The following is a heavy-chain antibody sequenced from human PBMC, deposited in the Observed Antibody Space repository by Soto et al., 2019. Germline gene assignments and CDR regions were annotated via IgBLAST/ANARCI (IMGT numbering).Heavy chain of an antibody. CDR3: ARGQRFSDWFDP. V-gene: IGHV4-4*07. Sequence: VQLQESGPGLVKPSETLSLNCTVTGGTISGYYWTWIRQSAGGGLEWIGRIYSSGSTNYKPSLTRRVTISLDTSMNHFSLRLSSVTAADTAVYYCARGQRFSDWFDPWGQGTLVTVSS. D-gene: IGHD3-3*01. CDR2: IYSSGST. CDR1: GGTISGYY. J-gene: IGHJ5*02.